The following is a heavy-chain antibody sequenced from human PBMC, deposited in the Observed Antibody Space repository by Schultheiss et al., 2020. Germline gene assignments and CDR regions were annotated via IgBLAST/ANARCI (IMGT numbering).Heavy chain of an antibody. CDR2: ISWDGGST. CDR3: ARDEGAGYWDYYYYMDV. J-gene: IGHJ6*03. CDR1: GFTFDDYT. D-gene: IGHD2-2*03. Sequence: GGSLRLSCAASGFTFDDYTMHWVRQAPGKGLEWVSLISWDGGSTYYADSVKGRFTISRDNSKNSLYLQMNSLRAEDTAVYYCARDEGAGYWDYYYYMDVWGKGTTVTVSS. V-gene: IGHV3-43*01.